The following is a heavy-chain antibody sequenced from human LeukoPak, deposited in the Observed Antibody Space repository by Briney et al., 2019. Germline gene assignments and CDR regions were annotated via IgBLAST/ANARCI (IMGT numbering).Heavy chain of an antibody. D-gene: IGHD3-10*01. Sequence: GASVKVSCKVSGYTLTELSMHWVRQAPGKGLEWMGGYEAERAEIIYAPKLQGRVTMTEDTSTETAYMELSSLSAEDTAVYYCAVGTFYYLTAVFWGQGTLVTVSS. J-gene: IGHJ4*02. CDR2: YEAERAEI. CDR1: GYTLTELS. CDR3: AVGTFYYLTAVF. V-gene: IGHV1-24*01.